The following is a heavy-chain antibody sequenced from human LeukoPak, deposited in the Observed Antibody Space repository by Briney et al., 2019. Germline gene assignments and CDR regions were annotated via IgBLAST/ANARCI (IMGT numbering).Heavy chain of an antibody. CDR3: AKGSIAVAGTIDY. J-gene: IGHJ4*02. CDR2: ISYDGSKK. Sequence: PGGSLRLSCAASGFTFSSYGMHWVRQAPGKGLEWAAFISYDGSKKYYADSVKGRFTISRDNSKNTLYLQMNSLRAEDTVVYYCAKGSIAVAGTIDYWGQGTLVTVSS. D-gene: IGHD6-19*01. V-gene: IGHV3-30*18. CDR1: GFTFSSYG.